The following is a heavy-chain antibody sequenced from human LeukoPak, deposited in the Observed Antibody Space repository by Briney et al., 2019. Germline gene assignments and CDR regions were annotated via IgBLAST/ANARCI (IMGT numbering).Heavy chain of an antibody. D-gene: IGHD3-10*01. Sequence: SETLSLTCTVSGGSISSSSYYWGWIRQPPGKGLEWIGSIYYSGSTYYNPSLKSRVTISIDTSKNQFSLKLNSVTAADTAVYYCARTYYYGSGSYYDSRDGFDIWGQGTMVTASS. CDR3: ARTYYYGSGSYYDSRDGFDI. CDR1: GGSISSSSYY. V-gene: IGHV4-39*01. CDR2: IYYSGST. J-gene: IGHJ3*02.